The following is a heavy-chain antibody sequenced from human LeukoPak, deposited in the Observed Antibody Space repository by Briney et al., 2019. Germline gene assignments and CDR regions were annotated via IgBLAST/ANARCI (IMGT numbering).Heavy chain of an antibody. J-gene: IGHJ4*02. CDR3: PRQPYASGWNPFDY. Sequence: PGGSLRLSCAASGFTFSNYAMSWVRQAPGKGLEWVSTISGGGITTYYADSAKGRFTISRDNSKNTMFLQMNSLRADDTAVYYCPRQPYASGWNPFDYWGQGILVTVSS. V-gene: IGHV3-23*01. D-gene: IGHD6-19*01. CDR2: ISGGGITT. CDR1: GFTFSNYA.